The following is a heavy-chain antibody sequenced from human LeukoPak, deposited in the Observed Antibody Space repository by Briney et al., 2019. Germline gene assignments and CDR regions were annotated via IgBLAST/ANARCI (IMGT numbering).Heavy chain of an antibody. V-gene: IGHV1-46*01. J-gene: IGHJ6*02. CDR3: AREALSEVFGLDV. CDR1: GYTFTDYA. CDR2: FYPNSAYT. Sequence: ASVKVSCKASGYTFTDYAVHWVRQAPGQGLEWLGIFYPNSAYTIYAQTFQGRVTMTGDASTDSAYMELSSLRSEDTAIYFCAREALSEVFGLDVWGQGTTVTASS.